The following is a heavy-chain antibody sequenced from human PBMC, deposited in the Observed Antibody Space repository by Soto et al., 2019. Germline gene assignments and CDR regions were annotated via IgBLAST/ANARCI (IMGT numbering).Heavy chain of an antibody. D-gene: IGHD3-22*01. CDR2: ISGSGGST. Sequence: GGSLRLSCAASGFTFSSYAMSWVRQAPGKGLEWVSAISGSGGSTYYADSVKGRFTISRDNSKNTLYLQMNSLRAEDTAVYYCAKDMLVTMIVVVITLDYWGQGTLVTVSS. CDR3: AKDMLVTMIVVVITLDY. CDR1: GFTFSSYA. J-gene: IGHJ4*02. V-gene: IGHV3-23*01.